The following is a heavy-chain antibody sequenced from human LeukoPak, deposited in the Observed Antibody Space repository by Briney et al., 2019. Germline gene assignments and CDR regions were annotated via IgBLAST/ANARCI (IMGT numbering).Heavy chain of an antibody. Sequence: ASVKVSCKASGHTFTVYYMHWVRQAPGQGLEWRVWINPNSGGTNYAQKFQRRVTMTRDTSISTAYMELSRLRSDDTAVYYCARDPRGRYCSGGSCQRYNWFDPWGQGTLVTVSS. J-gene: IGHJ5*02. D-gene: IGHD2-15*01. CDR2: INPNSGGT. CDR3: ARDPRGRYCSGGSCQRYNWFDP. V-gene: IGHV1-2*02. CDR1: GHTFTVYY.